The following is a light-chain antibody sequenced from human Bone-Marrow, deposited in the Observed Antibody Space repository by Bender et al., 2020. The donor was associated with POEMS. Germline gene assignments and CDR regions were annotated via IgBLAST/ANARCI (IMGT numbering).Light chain of an antibody. CDR2: KDS. CDR3: QSADSSGTRWV. J-gene: IGLJ3*02. Sequence: SSELTQPPSVSVSPGQTARITCSGDALPKQYAYWYQQKSGQGPVLLIYKDSERPSGIPERFSGSSSGTTVTLTISGVQAEDEADYYCQSADSSGTRWVFGGGTKLTVL. V-gene: IGLV3-25*03. CDR1: ALPKQY.